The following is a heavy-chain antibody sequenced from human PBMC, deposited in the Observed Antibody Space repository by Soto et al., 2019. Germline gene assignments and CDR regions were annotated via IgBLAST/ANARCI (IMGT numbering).Heavy chain of an antibody. CDR3: ARDYDFWSVNPAGYFDY. V-gene: IGHV1-2*04. J-gene: IGHJ4*02. CDR1: GSTFTGSY. CDR2: INPNSGGT. D-gene: IGHD3-3*01. Sequence: ASLRVSCKASGSTFTGSYMHWVRQAPGQGLEWMGWINPNSGGTNYAQKFQGWVTMTRDTSISTAYMELSRLRSDDTAVYYCARDYDFWSVNPAGYFDYWGQGTLVTVPQ.